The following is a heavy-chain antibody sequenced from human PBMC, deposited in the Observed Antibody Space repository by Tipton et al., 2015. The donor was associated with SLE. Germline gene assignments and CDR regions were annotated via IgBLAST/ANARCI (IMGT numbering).Heavy chain of an antibody. V-gene: IGHV4-4*09. D-gene: IGHD6-13*01. CDR1: GGSISSYY. CDR2: IYTSGST. Sequence: TLSLTCTVSGGSISSYYWSWIRQPPGKGLEWIGYIYTSGSTNYNPSLKSRVTISVDTSKNQFSLKLSSVTAADTAVYYCARGGGNSRWYLDFDYWGQGILVSVSS. J-gene: IGHJ4*02. CDR3: ARGGGNSRWYLDFDY.